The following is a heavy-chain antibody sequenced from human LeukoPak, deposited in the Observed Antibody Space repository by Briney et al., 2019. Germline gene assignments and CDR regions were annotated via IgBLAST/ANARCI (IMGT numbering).Heavy chain of an antibody. CDR2: FDPEDGET. Sequence: GASVKVSCKVSGYTLTELSMHWVRQAPGKGLGWMGGFDPEDGETIYAQKFQGRVTMTEDTSTDTAYMELSSLRSEDTAVYYCATSLRSLGRLGAFDIWGQGTMVTVSS. CDR3: ATSLRSLGRLGAFDI. D-gene: IGHD5-12*01. V-gene: IGHV1-24*01. J-gene: IGHJ3*02. CDR1: GYTLTELS.